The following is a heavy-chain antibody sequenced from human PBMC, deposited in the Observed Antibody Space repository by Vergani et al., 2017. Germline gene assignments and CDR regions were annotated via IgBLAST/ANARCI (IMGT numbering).Heavy chain of an antibody. CDR2: IYYSGST. J-gene: IGHJ4*02. D-gene: IGHD6-19*01. V-gene: IGHV4-4*03. CDR3: ARDLFSSGWYWGY. CDR1: GGSISSSNW. Sequence: QVQLQESGPGLVKPPGTLSLTCAVSGGSISSSNWWSWVRQPPGKGLEWIGSIYYSGSTYYNPSLKSRVTISVATSKSQFSLKLSSVTAADTAVYYCARDLFSSGWYWGYWGQGTLVTVSS.